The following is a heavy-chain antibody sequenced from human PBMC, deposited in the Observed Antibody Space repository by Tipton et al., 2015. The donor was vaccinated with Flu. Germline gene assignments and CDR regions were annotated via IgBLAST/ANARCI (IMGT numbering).Heavy chain of an antibody. CDR2: INHSGST. CDR3: ARGYYGSGA. Sequence: LRLSCTVSGGSISSRSYYWGWIRQPPGKGLEWIGEINHSGSTNYNPSLKSRVTISVDTSKNQFSLKLSSVTAADTAVYYCARGYYGSGAWGQGTLVTVSS. D-gene: IGHD3-10*01. CDR1: GGSISSRSYY. V-gene: IGHV4-39*07. J-gene: IGHJ4*02.